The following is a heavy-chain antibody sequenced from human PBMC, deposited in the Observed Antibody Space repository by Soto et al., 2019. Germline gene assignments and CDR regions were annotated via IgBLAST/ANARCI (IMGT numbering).Heavy chain of an antibody. Sequence: PSETLSLTCTVSGASISSYYWTWIRQPPGKGLEWIGYIYYSGTTYYNPSLKSRVTISMGTSKNQFSLKLTSVTAADTAVYYCARKPRDMDVWGQGTTVTVSS. V-gene: IGHV4-59*01. CDR1: GASISSYY. CDR3: ARKPRDMDV. CDR2: IYYSGTT. J-gene: IGHJ6*02.